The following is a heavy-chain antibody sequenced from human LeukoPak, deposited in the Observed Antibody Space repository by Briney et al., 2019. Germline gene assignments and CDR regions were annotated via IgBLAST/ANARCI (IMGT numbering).Heavy chain of an antibody. CDR2: IYSGGST. Sequence: PGGSLRLSCAASGFTVSSNYMSWVRQAPGKGLEWVSVIYSGGSTYYADSVEGRFTISRDNAKNTVYLEINSLRAEDTAVYYCARGGLFAYYFDYWGQGTLVTVSS. D-gene: IGHD3-10*02. V-gene: IGHV3-53*01. CDR3: ARGGLFAYYFDY. J-gene: IGHJ4*02. CDR1: GFTVSSNY.